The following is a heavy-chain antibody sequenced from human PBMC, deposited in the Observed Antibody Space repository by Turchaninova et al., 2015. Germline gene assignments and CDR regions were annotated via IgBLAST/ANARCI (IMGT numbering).Heavy chain of an antibody. CDR2: IYHSGRT. J-gene: IGHJ4*02. CDR3: ARQPAQGKWYFDY. CDR1: GDSISSDYY. V-gene: IGHV4-38-2*01. Sequence: TCVVSGDSISSDYYWTWIRQPPGEGLEWVASIYHSGRTYYNPSLKIRVTVSVDTSKNQFSLRLTSVTAADTAFYYCARQPAQGKWYFDYWGRGALVTVSS. D-gene: IGHD1-26*01.